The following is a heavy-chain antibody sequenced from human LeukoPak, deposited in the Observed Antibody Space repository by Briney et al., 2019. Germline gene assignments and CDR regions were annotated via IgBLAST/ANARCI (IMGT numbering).Heavy chain of an antibody. CDR1: GFTFSTYA. J-gene: IGHJ4*02. D-gene: IGHD5-12*01. Sequence: GGSLRLSCAASGFTFSTYATHWVRQGPGKGLEWVAVISYDGSNKYYADSVKGRFAISRDNSKNTLYLQMNSLRPEDTAVYYCGRDRGWLRSVDYWGQGTLVTVSS. CDR2: ISYDGSNK. CDR3: GRDRGWLRSVDY. V-gene: IGHV3-30*09.